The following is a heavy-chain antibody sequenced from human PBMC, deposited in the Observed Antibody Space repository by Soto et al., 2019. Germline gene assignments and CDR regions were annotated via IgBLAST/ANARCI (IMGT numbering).Heavy chain of an antibody. CDR1: GFTFSSYA. Sequence: LRLSCSASGFTFSSYAMSWVRQAPGKGLEWVSYISGGGGNTYYADSVKGRFTISRDNSKNMVYLQMNSLRADDTAVYYCAKNIAASGYFFDPWGQGTLVTVSS. J-gene: IGHJ5*02. CDR3: AKNIAASGYFFDP. V-gene: IGHV3-23*01. CDR2: ISGGGGNT. D-gene: IGHD6-13*01.